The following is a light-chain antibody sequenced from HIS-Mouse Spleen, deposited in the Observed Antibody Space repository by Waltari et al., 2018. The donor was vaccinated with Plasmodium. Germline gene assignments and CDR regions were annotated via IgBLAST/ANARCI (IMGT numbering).Light chain of an antibody. CDR1: SSNIGSNY. J-gene: IGLJ3*02. CDR3: AAWDDSLSGWV. CDR2: RNN. Sequence: QSVLTQPPSASGTPGQRVTISCSGSSSNIGSNYVYWYQQLPGTAPKLLIYRNNRRPSRVPDRFSGSKSGPSASLAIVGLRSEDEADYYCAAWDDSLSGWVFGGGTKLTVL. V-gene: IGLV1-47*01.